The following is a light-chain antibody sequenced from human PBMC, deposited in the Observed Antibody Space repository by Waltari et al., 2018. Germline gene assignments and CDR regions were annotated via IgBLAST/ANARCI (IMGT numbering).Light chain of an antibody. CDR1: RSDVGGYNY. CDR2: DVS. Sequence: QSALTQPRSVSGSPGQSVTISCTGTRSDVGGYNYFSWYQQHPAKSPKLMIYDVSKRPSGVPDRFSGSKSGNTASLTISGLQSEDEADYYCCSYAGSYTWVFGGGTKLTVL. J-gene: IGLJ3*02. CDR3: CSYAGSYTWV. V-gene: IGLV2-11*01.